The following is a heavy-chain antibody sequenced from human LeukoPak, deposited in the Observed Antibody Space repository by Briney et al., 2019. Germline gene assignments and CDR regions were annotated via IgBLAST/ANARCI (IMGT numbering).Heavy chain of an antibody. V-gene: IGHV4-34*01. CDR1: GGSFSGYY. J-gene: IGHJ4*02. D-gene: IGHD3-3*01. CDR2: INHSGST. Sequence: PSETLSFTCAVYGGSFSGYYWSWIRQPPGRGLEWIGEINHSGSTNYNPSLKSRVTISVDTSKNQFSLKLSSVTAADTAVYYCARGPTPRYYDFWSGYYTMAFDYWGQGTLVTVSS. CDR3: ARGPTPRYYDFWSGYYTMAFDY.